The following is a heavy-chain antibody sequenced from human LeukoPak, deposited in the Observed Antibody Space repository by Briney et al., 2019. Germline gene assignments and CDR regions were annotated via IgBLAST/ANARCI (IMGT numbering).Heavy chain of an antibody. D-gene: IGHD6-19*01. CDR2: IYSGGST. Sequence: GGSLRLSCAASGFTVSSSYMSWVRQAPGKGLEWVSVIYSGGSTYYADSVKGRFTISRDNSKNTLYLQMNSLRAEDTAVYYCARAGAVAGRTGFDYWGQGTLVTVSS. J-gene: IGHJ4*02. V-gene: IGHV3-53*01. CDR3: ARAGAVAGRTGFDY. CDR1: GFTVSSSY.